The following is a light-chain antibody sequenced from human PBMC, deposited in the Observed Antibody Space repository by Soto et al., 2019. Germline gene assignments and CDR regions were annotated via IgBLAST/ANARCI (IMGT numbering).Light chain of an antibody. CDR1: QSVRSNF. J-gene: IGKJ1*01. Sequence: EIVLTQSPGTLSLSPGERATLSCRASQSVRSNFLAWYQQKPGRAPRLLLHGASSRATGIPDRFSGSGSGTDFTLTISRLEPEDFAVYYCQQYGGLWTFGQGTKVDIK. V-gene: IGKV3-20*01. CDR2: GAS. CDR3: QQYGGLWT.